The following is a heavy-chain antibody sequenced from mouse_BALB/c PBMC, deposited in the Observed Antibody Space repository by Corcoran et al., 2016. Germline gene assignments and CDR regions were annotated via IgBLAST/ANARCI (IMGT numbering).Heavy chain of an antibody. CDR1: GFNIKDTY. CDR3: ARGDWYVDV. Sequence: EVQLQQSGAELVKPGASVKLSCTASGFNIKDTYMHWVKQRPEQGLEWIGRIDPANGNTKYDQKFQGKATITADTSSNTAYLQLSSLTSEDTAVYYCARGDWYVDVWGAGTTVTVSS. J-gene: IGHJ1*01. CDR2: IDPANGNT. V-gene: IGHV14-3*02.